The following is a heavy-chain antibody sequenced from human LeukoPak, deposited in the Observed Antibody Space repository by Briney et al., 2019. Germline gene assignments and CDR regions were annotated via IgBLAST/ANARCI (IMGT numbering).Heavy chain of an antibody. J-gene: IGHJ4*02. V-gene: IGHV3-23*01. Sequence: GGSLRLSCAASGFSFSTSAMSWVRQAPGKGLEWVSAITGSGDRTYYADSVKGRFTISRDNAKNTLYLQMNSLRAEDTAVYYCAKGGWSSYYDYWGQGTLVTVSS. CDR3: AKGGWSSYYDY. CDR1: GFSFSTSA. CDR2: ITGSGDRT. D-gene: IGHD6-19*01.